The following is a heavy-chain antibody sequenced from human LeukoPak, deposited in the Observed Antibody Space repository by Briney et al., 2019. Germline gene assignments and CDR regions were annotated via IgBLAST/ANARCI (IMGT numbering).Heavy chain of an antibody. J-gene: IGHJ4*02. CDR3: ARENVDY. CDR2: MNPNSGST. CDR1: GYTFTSCD. Sequence: ASVKVSCKASGYTFTSCDINWVRQATGQGLEWMGWMNPNSGSTGYAQKLQGRVTMTTDTSTSTAYMELRSLRSDDTAVYYCARENVDYWGQGTLVTVSS. V-gene: IGHV1-8*01.